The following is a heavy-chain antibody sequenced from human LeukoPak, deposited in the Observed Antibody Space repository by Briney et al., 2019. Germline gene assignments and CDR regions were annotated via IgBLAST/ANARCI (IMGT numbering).Heavy chain of an antibody. CDR1: GDSISNRDFY. J-gene: IGHJ4*02. Sequence: SETLSLTCSVSGDSISNRDFYWVWIRQPPGKGLEYIGSIYYSGSTYYNPSLKSRVTISVDTSKNQFSLKLSSVTAADTAVYYCARANTYWGQGTLVTVSS. D-gene: IGHD4/OR15-4a*01. V-gene: IGHV4-39*07. CDR2: IYYSGST. CDR3: ARANTY.